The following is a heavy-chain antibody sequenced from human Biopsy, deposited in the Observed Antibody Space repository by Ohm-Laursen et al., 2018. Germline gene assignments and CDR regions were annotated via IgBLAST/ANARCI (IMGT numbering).Heavy chain of an antibody. V-gene: IGHV3-23*01. J-gene: IGHJ6*02. Sequence: SLRLSCTASGFTFNDFAMTWVRQAPGKGLEWVSAIGGSGGTTYYAGSVKGRFTISRDNAKNSLYLQMNSLRAEDTAVYYCTRLAYYYYYGMDVWGQGTTVTVSS. CDR3: TRLAYYYYYGMDV. D-gene: IGHD3-3*02. CDR1: GFTFNDFA. CDR2: IGGSGGTT.